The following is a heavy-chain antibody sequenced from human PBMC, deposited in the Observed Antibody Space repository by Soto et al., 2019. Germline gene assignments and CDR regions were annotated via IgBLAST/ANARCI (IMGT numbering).Heavy chain of an antibody. V-gene: IGHV3-33*01. D-gene: IGHD7-27*01. CDR3: AVSGDYYYGMDV. CDR1: GFTFSSYG. Sequence: QVQLVESGGGVVQPGRSLRLSCAASGFTFSSYGMHWVRQAPGKGLEWVAVIWYDGSNKYYADSVKGRFTISRDNSKNTLYQHMNSLRAEDTAVYYCAVSGDYYYGMDVWGQGTTVTVSS. J-gene: IGHJ6*02. CDR2: IWYDGSNK.